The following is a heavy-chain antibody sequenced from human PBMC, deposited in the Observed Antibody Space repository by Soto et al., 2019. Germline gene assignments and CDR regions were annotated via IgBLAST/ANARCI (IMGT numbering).Heavy chain of an antibody. J-gene: IGHJ6*02. V-gene: IGHV3-7*01. CDR2: IKEDGSEK. Sequence: PGGSLRLSCAASGLTFSSYWMNWVRQAPGKGLEWVANIKEDGSEKYYVDSVKGRFTISRENVKNSLFLQMNSLRADDTAVYHCVSGPAMDVWGQGATVTVSS. CDR3: VSGPAMDV. CDR1: GLTFSSYW.